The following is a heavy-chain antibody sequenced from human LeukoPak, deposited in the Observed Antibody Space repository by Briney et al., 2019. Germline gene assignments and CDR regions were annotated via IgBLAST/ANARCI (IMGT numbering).Heavy chain of an antibody. V-gene: IGHV4-61*02. J-gene: IGHJ4*02. D-gene: IGHD2-15*01. CDR1: GGSISSSSYY. CDR3: ARGSATLDY. CDR2: IYTSGST. Sequence: PSETLSLTCTVSGGSISSSSYYWSWIRQPAGKGLEWIGRIYTSGSTNYNPSLKSRVTMSVDTSKNQFSLKVSSVTAADTAVYYCARGSATLDYWGQGTLVTVSS.